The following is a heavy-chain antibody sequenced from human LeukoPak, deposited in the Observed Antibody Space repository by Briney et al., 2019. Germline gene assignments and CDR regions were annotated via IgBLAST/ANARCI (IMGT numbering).Heavy chain of an antibody. CDR3: AAGGGVWLIGGDY. Sequence: GASVKVSCKVSGYTLTVLSMHWGRQAPGKGGEWMGGFDPEDGETIYAQKFQGRVTMTADKSTDTGYMELRSLRSEDPAVYSCAAGGGVWLIGGDYWGQGTLVTVSS. V-gene: IGHV1-24*01. CDR2: FDPEDGET. D-gene: IGHD5-18*01. J-gene: IGHJ4*02. CDR1: GYTLTVLS.